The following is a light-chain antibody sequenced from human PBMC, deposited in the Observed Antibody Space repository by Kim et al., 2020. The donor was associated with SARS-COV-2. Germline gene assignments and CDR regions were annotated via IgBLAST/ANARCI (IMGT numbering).Light chain of an antibody. CDR3: QAWDSSTVV. CDR1: KLGDKY. J-gene: IGLJ2*01. V-gene: IGLV3-1*01. Sequence: SGSRGQTASFTCSGDKLGDKYACWYQQKPGQSPVLVIYQDSKRPAGIPERFSGSNSGNTATLTISGTQAMDEADYYCQAWDSSTVVFGGGTQLTVL. CDR2: QDS.